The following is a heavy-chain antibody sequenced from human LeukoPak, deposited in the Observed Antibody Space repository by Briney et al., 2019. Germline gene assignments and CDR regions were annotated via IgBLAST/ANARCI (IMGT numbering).Heavy chain of an antibody. CDR3: SLLAVASPQDY. CDR2: ISYSGSTT. J-gene: IGHJ4*02. V-gene: IGHV3-48*03. CDR1: GFSFSSYE. Sequence: GGSLRLSCAASGFSFSSYEMHWVRQAPGKGLEWVSDISYSGSTTYYADSVRGRFTTSRDNAKNLLYLQMHSLRAEDTAIYYCSLLAVASPQDYWGQGTLVTVSS. D-gene: IGHD6-19*01.